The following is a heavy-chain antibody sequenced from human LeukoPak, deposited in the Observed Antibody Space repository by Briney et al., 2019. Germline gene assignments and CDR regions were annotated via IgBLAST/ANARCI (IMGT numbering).Heavy chain of an antibody. Sequence: GGSLRLSCAASGFTFGDTWMNWVRQVPGQGLEWVANIKQDGSEKFYVASVKGRFTISRDNGKSSLYLQMNSLRAEDTALYYCATSYDMGWLVGYWGQGTLVTVSS. CDR3: ATSYDMGWLVGY. J-gene: IGHJ4*02. CDR1: GFTFGDTW. CDR2: IKQDGSEK. D-gene: IGHD3/OR15-3a*01. V-gene: IGHV3-7*03.